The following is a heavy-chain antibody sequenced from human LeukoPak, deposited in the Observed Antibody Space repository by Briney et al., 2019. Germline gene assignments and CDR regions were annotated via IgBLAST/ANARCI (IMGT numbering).Heavy chain of an antibody. CDR1: GYTFTSYG. J-gene: IGHJ4*02. CDR2: ISAYNGNT. D-gene: IGHD4-17*01. V-gene: IGHV1-18*01. Sequence: GASVKVSCKASGYTFTSYGISWVRQAPGQGLEWMGWISAYNGNTNYAQKHQGRVTMTTDTSTSTAYMELRSLRSDDTAVYYCARDWKDYGDYAEPHYWGQGTLVTVSS. CDR3: ARDWKDYGDYAEPHY.